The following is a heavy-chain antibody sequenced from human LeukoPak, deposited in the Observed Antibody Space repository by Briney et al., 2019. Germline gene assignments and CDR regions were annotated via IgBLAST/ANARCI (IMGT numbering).Heavy chain of an antibody. CDR2: IYTSGST. J-gene: IGHJ4*02. Sequence: SETLSLTCTVSGGSISSGSYYWSWIRQPAGKGLEWIGRIYTSGSTNYNPSLKSRVTISVDTSKNQFSLKLSSVTAADTAVYYCARGLWMSLGGYYSDYWGQGTLVTASS. V-gene: IGHV4-61*02. D-gene: IGHD3-16*01. CDR3: ARGLWMSLGGYYSDY. CDR1: GGSISSGSYY.